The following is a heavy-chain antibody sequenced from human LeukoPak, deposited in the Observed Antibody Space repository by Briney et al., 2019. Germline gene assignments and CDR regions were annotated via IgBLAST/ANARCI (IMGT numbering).Heavy chain of an antibody. CDR3: ARERTRTSGRFKVGYYYYGMNV. D-gene: IGHD1-26*01. CDR1: GFTFSNYD. J-gene: IGHJ6*04. Sequence: GGSLRLSCAASGFTFSNYDMHWVRQATGRGLEWVSSIGTAADTYYPGSVKGRFTISRENAKNSLYLQMNSLRAEDTAVYYCARERTRTSGRFKVGYYYYGMNVWGKGTTVTVSS. CDR2: IGTAADT. V-gene: IGHV3-13*01.